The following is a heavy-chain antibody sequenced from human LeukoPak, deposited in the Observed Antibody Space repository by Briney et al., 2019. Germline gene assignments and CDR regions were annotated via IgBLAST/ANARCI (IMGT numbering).Heavy chain of an antibody. CDR3: ARAQSITGTTWWFDP. J-gene: IGHJ5*02. D-gene: IGHD1-20*01. CDR1: GGTFSSYA. V-gene: IGHV1-46*01. CDR2: INPSGGST. Sequence: ASVKVSCKASGGTFSSYAISWVRQAPGQGLEWMGIINPSGGSTSYAQKFQGRVTMTRDTSTSTVYMELSSLRSEDTAVYYCARAQSITGTTWWFDPWGQGTLVTVSS.